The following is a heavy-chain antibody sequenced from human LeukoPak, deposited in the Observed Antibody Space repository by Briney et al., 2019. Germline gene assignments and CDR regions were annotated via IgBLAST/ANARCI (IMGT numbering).Heavy chain of an antibody. CDR1: GGSISSYY. Sequence: SETLSLTCTASGGSISSYYRSWIRQPAGKGLEWIGRIYTSGSTNYNPSLKSRVTMSVDTSKNQFSLKLSSVTAADTAVYYCARDYYDSSGYQSNAFDIWGQGTMVTVSS. CDR2: IYTSGST. D-gene: IGHD3-22*01. CDR3: ARDYYDSSGYQSNAFDI. V-gene: IGHV4-4*07. J-gene: IGHJ3*02.